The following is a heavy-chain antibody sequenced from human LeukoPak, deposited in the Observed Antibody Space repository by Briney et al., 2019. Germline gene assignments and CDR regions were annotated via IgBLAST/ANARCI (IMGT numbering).Heavy chain of an antibody. CDR1: GFTFSSYS. V-gene: IGHV3-21*01. D-gene: IGHD3-10*01. CDR2: ISSSSSYI. J-gene: IGHJ4*02. Sequence: GGSLRLSCAASGFTFSSYSMNWVRQAPGKGLEWVSSISSSSSYIYYADSVKGRFTISRDNAKNSLYLQMNSLRAEDMAVYYCARDTMVRGVFRRTSLDYWGQGTLVTVSS. CDR3: ARDTMVRGVFRRTSLDY.